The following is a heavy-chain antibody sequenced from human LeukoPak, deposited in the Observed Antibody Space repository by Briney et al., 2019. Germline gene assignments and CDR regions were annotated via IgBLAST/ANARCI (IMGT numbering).Heavy chain of an antibody. V-gene: IGHV4-34*01. D-gene: IGHD2-15*01. CDR3: ARGRFYCSGGSCYRHYYYYGMDV. CDR2: INHSGST. Sequence: SETLSLTCTVSGGSISSYYWSWIRQPPGKGLEWIGEINHSGSTNYNPSLKSRVTISVDTSKNQFSLKLSSVTAADTAVYYCARGRFYCSGGSCYRHYYYYGMDVWGQGTTVTVSS. CDR1: GGSISSYY. J-gene: IGHJ6*02.